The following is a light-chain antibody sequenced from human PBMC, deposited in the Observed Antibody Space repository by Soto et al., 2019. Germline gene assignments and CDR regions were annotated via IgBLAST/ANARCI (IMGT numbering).Light chain of an antibody. CDR3: QQYNNWWT. CDR1: QTVSSS. V-gene: IGKV3-15*01. CDR2: GAS. J-gene: IGKJ1*01. Sequence: EIVLTQSPGTLSLSPGERATLSCRASQTVSSSVLAWYQQTPGQAPRLLIYGASTRATGIPARFSGSGSGTEFPLTISSLQSEDFAVYYCQQYNNWWTFGQGTKVHI.